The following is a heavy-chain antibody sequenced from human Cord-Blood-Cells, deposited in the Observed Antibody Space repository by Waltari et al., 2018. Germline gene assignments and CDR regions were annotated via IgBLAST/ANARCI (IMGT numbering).Heavy chain of an antibody. CDR2: ISGSGGST. CDR3: AKDGVGFGVVIIPFDY. CDR1: GFHFSSYA. D-gene: IGHD3-3*01. V-gene: IGHV3-23*01. J-gene: IGHJ4*02. Sequence: EVQLLASGGGLVQPGGSLRLSCAASGFHFSSYAMSWVRQAPGKGLEWVSAISGSGGSTYYTDSVKGRFTISRDNSKHTLYLQMNSLRAEDTAVYYCAKDGVGFGVVIIPFDYWGQGTLVTVSS.